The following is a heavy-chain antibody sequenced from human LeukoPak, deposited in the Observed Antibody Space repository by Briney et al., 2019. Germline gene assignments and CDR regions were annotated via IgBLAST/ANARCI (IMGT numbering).Heavy chain of an antibody. CDR1: GFTFSSYV. CDR2: ISGSGGST. V-gene: IGHV3-23*01. J-gene: IGHJ4*02. Sequence: GSLILSCETAGFTFSSYVMHWVRRTPGKGLEWVSAISGSGGSTYYADSVKGRFTISRDNSKNTLYLQMNSLRAEDTAVYYCAKDLGRSARFDYWGQGTLVTVSS. CDR3: AKDLGRSARFDY.